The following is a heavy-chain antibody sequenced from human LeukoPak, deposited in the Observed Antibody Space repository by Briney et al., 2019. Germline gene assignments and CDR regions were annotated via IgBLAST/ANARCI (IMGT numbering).Heavy chain of an antibody. J-gene: IGHJ5*02. CDR2: INPNSGGT. D-gene: IGHD3-22*01. CDR3: ARAENYYDSSGQNWFDP. Sequence: GASVKVSCKASGYTFTGYYIHWVRQAPGQGLEWMGRINPNSGGTNYAQKFQGRVTMTRDTSISTAYMELSRLGSDDTTVYYCARAENYYDSSGQNWFDPWGQGTLVTVSS. V-gene: IGHV1-2*06. CDR1: GYTFTGYY.